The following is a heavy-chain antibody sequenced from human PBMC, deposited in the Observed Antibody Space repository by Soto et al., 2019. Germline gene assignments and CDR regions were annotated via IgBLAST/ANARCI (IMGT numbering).Heavy chain of an antibody. CDR1: GYTFTSYA. V-gene: IGHV1-3*01. Sequence: GASVKVSCKASGYTFTSYAMHWVRQAPGQRLEWMGWINACNGNTKYSQKFQGRVTITRDTSASTAYMELSSLRSEDTAVYYCATASPRPEYYYDSSGYYYNPRYYYYGMDVWGQGTTVTVSS. CDR2: INACNGNT. D-gene: IGHD3-22*01. J-gene: IGHJ6*02. CDR3: ATASPRPEYYYDSSGYYYNPRYYYYGMDV.